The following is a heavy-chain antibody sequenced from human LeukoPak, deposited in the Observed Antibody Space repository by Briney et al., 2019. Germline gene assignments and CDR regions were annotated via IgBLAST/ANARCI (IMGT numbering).Heavy chain of an antibody. V-gene: IGHV3-11*04. D-gene: IGHD4/OR15-4a*01. J-gene: IGHJ4*02. CDR2: VSSSGSTI. CDR1: GFTFSDFY. Sequence: GGSLRLSCAASGFTFSDFYMSWIRQAPGKGLEWVSYVSSSGSTIYYADSVKGRFTISRDNAKNSVYLQMDSLRAEDTAVYYCARGSTIRSGPLGYWGQGTLVTVSS. CDR3: ARGSTIRSGPLGY.